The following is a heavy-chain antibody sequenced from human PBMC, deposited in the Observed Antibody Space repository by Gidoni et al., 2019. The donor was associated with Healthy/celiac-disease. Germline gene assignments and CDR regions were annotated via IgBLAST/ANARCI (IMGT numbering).Heavy chain of an antibody. J-gene: IGHJ4*02. V-gene: IGHV3-23*01. CDR1: GSTFSSYA. CDR2: ISGSVGSA. Sequence: EVQLLETGGGLVQPGGSLRLSCAASGSTFSSYAMSWVRQVPGKGLEWVSAISGSVGSAYYADSVKGRFTISRDNSKNTRYLQMNSLRAEDTAVYYCAKTGSPQWEPTRPPEDYWGQGTLVTVSS. D-gene: IGHD1-26*01. CDR3: AKTGSPQWEPTRPPEDY.